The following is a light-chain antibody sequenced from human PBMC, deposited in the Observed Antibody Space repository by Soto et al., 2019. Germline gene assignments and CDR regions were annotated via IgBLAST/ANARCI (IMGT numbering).Light chain of an antibody. V-gene: IGKV1-5*03. CDR1: QTISSW. J-gene: IGKJ1*01. Sequence: DIEMTQSPSTLSGSVGDSATITCRASQTISSWLAWYQQKKGKAPKLLIYKASTLKSGVPSRFSGSGYGTEFNLTISSLQPDDFATYYCQHYNSYSEAFGQGTKVDIK. CDR3: QHYNSYSEA. CDR2: KAS.